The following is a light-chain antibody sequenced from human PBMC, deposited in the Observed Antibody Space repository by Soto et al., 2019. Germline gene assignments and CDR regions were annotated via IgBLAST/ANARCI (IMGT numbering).Light chain of an antibody. Sequence: VLTQPPSVSVAPGQTARISCGGEKIGSKSVHWYQQKAGQTPELVVYDDSDRPSGIPERFSGSNSGNTASLTITRVEGGDEADYYCQVWDSSSEHVVFGGGTKLTVL. V-gene: IGLV3-21*02. CDR3: QVWDSSSEHVV. CDR1: KIGSKS. CDR2: DDS. J-gene: IGLJ3*02.